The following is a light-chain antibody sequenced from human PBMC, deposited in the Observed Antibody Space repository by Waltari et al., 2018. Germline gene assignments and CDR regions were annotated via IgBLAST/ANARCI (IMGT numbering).Light chain of an antibody. CDR1: QSVSSSY. CDR2: GAS. CDR3: QQYGSSPYT. Sequence: ELVLTQSPGTLSLPPGERATPSCRASQSVSSSYLAWYQQKPGQAPRFLIYGASSRATGIPDRFSGSGSGTDFTLTITRLEPEDFAVYYCQQYGSSPYTFGQGTKLEIK. V-gene: IGKV3-20*01. J-gene: IGKJ2*01.